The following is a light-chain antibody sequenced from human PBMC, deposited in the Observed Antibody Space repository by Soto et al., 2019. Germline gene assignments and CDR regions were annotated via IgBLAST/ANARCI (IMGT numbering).Light chain of an antibody. J-gene: IGKJ2*01. CDR1: QSVRNVY. Sequence: EIVLTQSPGTLSLSPGERATLSYRASQSVRNVYLAWYQQKPGQAHRLLIYDASNRATGIPDRFSGSGSGTDFTLTINRLEPEDFAVYYCQQSGSSPRTFGQGTKLEIK. CDR2: DAS. CDR3: QQSGSSPRT. V-gene: IGKV3-20*01.